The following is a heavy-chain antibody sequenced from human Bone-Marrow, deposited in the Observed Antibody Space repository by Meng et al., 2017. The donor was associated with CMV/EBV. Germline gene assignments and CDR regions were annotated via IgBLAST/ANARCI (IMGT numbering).Heavy chain of an antibody. CDR3: VPNDSNEIY. Sequence: LSCNVSGASISSSSYYWGWVRQPPGKGLEWIGSIYYNGLTFYTPYLKSRVTISVDTSKNQFSLTLSSVTAADTAVYYCVPNDSNEIYWGQGILVTVSS. CDR1: GASISSSSYY. CDR2: IYYNGLT. D-gene: IGHD3-22*01. V-gene: IGHV4-39*01. J-gene: IGHJ4*02.